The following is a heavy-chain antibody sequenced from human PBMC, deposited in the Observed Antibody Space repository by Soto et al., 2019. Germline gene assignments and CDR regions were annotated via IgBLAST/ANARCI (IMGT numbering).Heavy chain of an antibody. V-gene: IGHV3-49*05. Sequence: KPGGSLRLSCTASGFTFGDYAMSWFRQAPGKGLEWVGFIRSKAYGGTTEYAASVKGRFTISRDDSKSIAYLQMNSLKTEDTAVYYCTRDYYTIFGVVVPFTDYSYMDVWGKGTTVTVSS. J-gene: IGHJ6*03. D-gene: IGHD3-3*01. CDR3: TRDYYTIFGVVVPFTDYSYMDV. CDR2: IRSKAYGGTT. CDR1: GFTFGDYA.